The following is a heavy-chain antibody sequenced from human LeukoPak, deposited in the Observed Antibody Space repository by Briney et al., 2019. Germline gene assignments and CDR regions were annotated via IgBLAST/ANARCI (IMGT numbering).Heavy chain of an antibody. V-gene: IGHV4-59*01. J-gene: IGHJ4*02. CDR3: AKDITMIVVVLDYFDY. CDR2: IYYSGST. CDR1: GGSISSYY. D-gene: IGHD3-22*01. Sequence: PSETLSLTCTVSGGSISSYYWSWIRQPPGKGLEWIGYIYYSGSTNYNPSLKSRVTISVDTSKNQFSLKLSSVTAADTAVYYCAKDITMIVVVLDYFDYWGQGTLVTVSS.